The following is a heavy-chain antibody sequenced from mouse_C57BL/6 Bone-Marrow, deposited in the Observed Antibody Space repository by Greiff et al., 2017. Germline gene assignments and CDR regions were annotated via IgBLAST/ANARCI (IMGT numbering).Heavy chain of an antibody. CDR2: IDPENGDT. J-gene: IGHJ3*01. CDR1: GFNIKDDY. V-gene: IGHV14-4*01. D-gene: IGHD2-3*01. CDR3: TRGLLPWFAY. Sequence: VQLQQSGAELVRPGASVKLSCTASGFNIKDDYMHWVKQRPEQGLEWIGWIDPENGDTEYASKFQGKATITADTSSNTAYLQLSSLTSEDTAVYYCTRGLLPWFAYWGQGTLFTVSA.